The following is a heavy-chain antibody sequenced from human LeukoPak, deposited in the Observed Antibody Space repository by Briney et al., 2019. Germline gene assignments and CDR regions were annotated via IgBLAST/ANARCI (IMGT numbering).Heavy chain of an antibody. J-gene: IGHJ4*03. CDR3: AKDAQRGFDYNNSVEH. CDR1: GFTFSHFG. V-gene: IGHV3-33*06. Sequence: GTSVTLSCEASGFTFSHFGMHWVRQAPGKGLEWVAVILSDVTNEYYADSVKGRVTISRDNFKRTVSLEMNSLRAEDTAVYYCAKDAQRGFDYNNSVEHWGHVVIVIVSS. D-gene: IGHD4-11*01. CDR2: ILSDVTNE.